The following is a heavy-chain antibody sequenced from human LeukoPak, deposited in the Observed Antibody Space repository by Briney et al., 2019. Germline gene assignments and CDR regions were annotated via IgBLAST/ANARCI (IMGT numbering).Heavy chain of an antibody. CDR1: GGSFSGYY. CDR3: ARGLRWYYYGSGRSYYFDY. D-gene: IGHD3-10*01. J-gene: IGHJ4*02. Sequence: SETLSLTCAVYGGSFSGYYWSWIRQPPGKGLEWIGEINHSGSTNYNPSLKSRVTISVDTSKNQFSLKLSSVTAADTAVYYCARGLRWYYYGSGRSYYFDYWGQGTLITVSS. V-gene: IGHV4-34*01. CDR2: INHSGST.